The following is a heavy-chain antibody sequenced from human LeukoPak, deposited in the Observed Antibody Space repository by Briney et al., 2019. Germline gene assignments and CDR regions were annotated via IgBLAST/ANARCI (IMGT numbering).Heavy chain of an antibody. Sequence: AGESLKISCKSSGYTFITYWIGWVRQMPGKGLEWMGIIYPSDSDSRYSPSFQGQVTTSADKSINTAYLQWSSLKASDTAIYYCARVNYGSGPYDAFDIWGQGTMVTVTS. CDR3: ARVNYGSGPYDAFDI. CDR2: IYPSDSDS. V-gene: IGHV5-51*01. CDR1: GYTFITYW. J-gene: IGHJ3*02. D-gene: IGHD3-10*01.